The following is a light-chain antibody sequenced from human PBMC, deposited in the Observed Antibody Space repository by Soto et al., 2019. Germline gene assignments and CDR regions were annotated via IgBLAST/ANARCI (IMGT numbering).Light chain of an antibody. Sequence: QSALTQPPSVSGAPGQRVTISCTGSSSNIGAGYDVHWYQQLPGTAPKLLIYGNSNRPSGVPDRFSGSKSGTSASLAITGVRAEDEADYYCQSYDSSLSGWVFGGGTQLTVL. J-gene: IGLJ3*02. V-gene: IGLV1-40*01. CDR1: SSNIGAGYD. CDR2: GNS. CDR3: QSYDSSLSGWV.